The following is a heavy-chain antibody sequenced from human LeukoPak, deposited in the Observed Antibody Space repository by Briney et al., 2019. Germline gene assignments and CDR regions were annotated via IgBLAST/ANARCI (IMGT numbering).Heavy chain of an antibody. CDR2: IRYDGSNK. CDR3: AKTFDYYDSSGYYYAIDAFDI. Sequence: GGPLRLSCAASGFTFSSYGMHWVRQAPGKGLEWVAFIRYDGSNKYYADSVKGRFTISRDNSKNTLYLQMNSLRAEDTAVYYCAKTFDYYDSSGYYYAIDAFDIWGQGTMVTVSS. CDR1: GFTFSSYG. V-gene: IGHV3-30*02. J-gene: IGHJ3*02. D-gene: IGHD3-22*01.